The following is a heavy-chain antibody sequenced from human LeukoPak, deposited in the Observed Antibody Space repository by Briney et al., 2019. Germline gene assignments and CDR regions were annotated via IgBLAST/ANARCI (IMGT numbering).Heavy chain of an antibody. D-gene: IGHD2-15*01. CDR2: IQDDGVEK. CDR1: GFTFSDYW. J-gene: IGHJ4*02. V-gene: IGHV3-7*01. CDR3: ARGYAAIPD. Sequence: PGGSLRLSCAASGFTFSDYWWNWVGQAPGKGLEWVANIQDDGVEKNYVESVKGRFIISRDNAKDSLFLQMSSLRDEDTALYYCARGYAAIPDWGQGTLVTVSS.